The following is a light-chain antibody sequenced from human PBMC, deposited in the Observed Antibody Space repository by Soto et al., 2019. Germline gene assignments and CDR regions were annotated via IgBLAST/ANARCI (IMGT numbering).Light chain of an antibody. CDR3: QQTNTFPLT. Sequence: QVTQSPSSLSASAGDRVTITCRARQVITWWLDWYQQKPGKAPKLLIYGASSLQSGVPSRFSGSGSETDFTLSSSSLQPEDSATYYCQQTNTFPLTFGGGTKVDIK. CDR1: QVITWW. CDR2: GAS. J-gene: IGKJ4*01. V-gene: IGKV1-12*01.